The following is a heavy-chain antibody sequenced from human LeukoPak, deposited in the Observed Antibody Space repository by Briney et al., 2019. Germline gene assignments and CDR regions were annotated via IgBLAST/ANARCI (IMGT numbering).Heavy chain of an antibody. Sequence: SETLSLTCAVYGGSFSGYHWSWIRQPPGKGLEWIGEINHSGSTNYNPSLKRRVTMSLDTSKNQLSLRLTSVTAADTAVYYCARHPFATPFDRWGRGTLVTVSS. CDR3: ARHPFATPFDR. D-gene: IGHD2-15*01. CDR2: INHSGST. V-gene: IGHV4-34*01. CDR1: GGSFSGYH. J-gene: IGHJ5*02.